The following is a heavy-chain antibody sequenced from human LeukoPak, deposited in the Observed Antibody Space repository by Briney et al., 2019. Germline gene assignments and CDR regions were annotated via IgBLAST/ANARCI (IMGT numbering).Heavy chain of an antibody. J-gene: IGHJ3*02. Sequence: ASVNVSCKASGYTFSTYHMHWVRQAPGQGLEWMGTIDPSGGRTSYAQKFHGRLAMTGDTSTSTVYMELNSLISDDTAVYYCARPAPTGVDAFDIWGQGTMVTVSS. D-gene: IGHD3-10*01. CDR3: ARPAPTGVDAFDI. V-gene: IGHV1-46*01. CDR2: IDPSGGRT. CDR1: GYTFSTYH.